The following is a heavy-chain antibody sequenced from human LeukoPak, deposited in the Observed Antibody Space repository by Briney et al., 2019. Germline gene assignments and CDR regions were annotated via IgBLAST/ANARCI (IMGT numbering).Heavy chain of an antibody. D-gene: IGHD6-6*01. CDR2: ISYDENTK. V-gene: IGHV3-30*04. CDR1: GSAFSSHA. J-gene: IGHJ5*02. CDR3: ARDLYSSSSVNWFDP. Sequence: QTGGSLRLSCAASGSAFSSHAMHWVRQAPGKGLEWVAVISYDENTKYYADSVKGRFTISRDNSRNTLYLQMNSLRADDTALYYCARDLYSSSSVNWFDPWGQGTLVTVSS.